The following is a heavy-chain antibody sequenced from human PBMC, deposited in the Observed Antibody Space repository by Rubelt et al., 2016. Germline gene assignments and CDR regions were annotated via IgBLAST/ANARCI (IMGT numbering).Heavy chain of an antibody. CDR1: GFTYTYST. CDR3: AKCHSNLDY. CDR2: ISGNGGST. J-gene: IGHJ4*02. D-gene: IGHD6-13*01. Sequence: ASGFTYTYSTMTWVRQAPGKGLEWVSAISGNGGSTYYADSVRGRFTLSRDNSRNTLYLQMNSLRAEDTAVYYCAKCHSNLDYWGQGTLVTVSS. V-gene: IGHV3-23*01.